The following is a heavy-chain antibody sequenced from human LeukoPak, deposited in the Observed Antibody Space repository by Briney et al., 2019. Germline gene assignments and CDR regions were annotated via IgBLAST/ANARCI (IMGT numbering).Heavy chain of an antibody. V-gene: IGHV4-34*01. J-gene: IGHJ4*02. CDR3: ASRMR. CDR2: INDRGST. CDR1: GGSISSGGYS. Sequence: SETLSLTCAVSGGSISSGGYSWSWIRQPPGKGLEWIGEINDRGSTNYNPSLKSRLTISVDTSKNQFSLNLRSVTAADTAVYYCASRMRWGRGTLVTVSS.